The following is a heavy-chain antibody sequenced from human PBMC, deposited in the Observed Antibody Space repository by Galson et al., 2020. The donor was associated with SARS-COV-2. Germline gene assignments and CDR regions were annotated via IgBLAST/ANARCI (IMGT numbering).Heavy chain of an antibody. CDR3: ASARRQLVLSGTLDY. CDR2: ISWNSGSI. V-gene: IGHV3-9*01. Sequence: SLKISCAASGFTFDDYAMHWVRQAPGKGLEWVSGISWNSGSIGYADSVKGRFTISRDNAKNSLYLQMNSLRAEDTAVYYCASARRQLVLSGTLDYWGQGTLVTVSS. D-gene: IGHD6-13*01. J-gene: IGHJ4*02. CDR1: GFTFDDYA.